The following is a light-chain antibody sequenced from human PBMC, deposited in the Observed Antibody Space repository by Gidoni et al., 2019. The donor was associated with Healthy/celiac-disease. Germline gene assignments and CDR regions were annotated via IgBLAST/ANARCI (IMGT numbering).Light chain of an antibody. Sequence: DIQMTQSPSSLSASVGDRVTITCLASQSISSYVDWYQQKPGKAPKLLIYAASSLQSGVPTRFGGRGSATDFTLTSSLLQPEYFATYYCQQSYSTLTFGPGTKVEIK. CDR3: QQSYSTLT. V-gene: IGKV1-39*01. J-gene: IGKJ3*01. CDR1: QSISSY. CDR2: AAS.